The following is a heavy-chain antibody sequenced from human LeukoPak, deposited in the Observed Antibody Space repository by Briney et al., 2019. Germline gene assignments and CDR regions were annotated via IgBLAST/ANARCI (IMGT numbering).Heavy chain of an antibody. CDR1: GGSISSYY. V-gene: IGHV4-59*01. Sequence: PSETLSLTCTVSGGSISSYYWSWIRQPPGKGLEWIGYIYYSGSTNYNPSLTSRVTISVDPSKNQFSLKLSSVTAADTAVYYCARAYSGSYLPHDYWGQGTLVTVSS. CDR3: ARAYSGSYLPHDY. CDR2: IYYSGST. J-gene: IGHJ4*02. D-gene: IGHD1-26*01.